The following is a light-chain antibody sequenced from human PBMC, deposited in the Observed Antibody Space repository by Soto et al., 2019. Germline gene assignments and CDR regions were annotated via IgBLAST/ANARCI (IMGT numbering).Light chain of an antibody. CDR1: SSNIGARYD. Sequence: QSVLTQPPSVSGAPGQRVTISCTGTSSNIGARYDVHWYQQLPGTAPKLLIYGNNYRPSGVPDRFSGSRSDTSASLAITGLQAEGEADYYCQSYDTSLSGMLFGGGTKLAVL. V-gene: IGLV1-40*01. CDR3: QSYDTSLSGML. J-gene: IGLJ2*01. CDR2: GNN.